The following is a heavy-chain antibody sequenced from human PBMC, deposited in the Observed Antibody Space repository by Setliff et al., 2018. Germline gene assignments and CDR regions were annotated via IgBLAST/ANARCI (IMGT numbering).Heavy chain of an antibody. CDR1: GGSISSAPYY. J-gene: IGHJ6*03. CDR2: IYTSWSS. CDR3: ARVTGFSYMDV. V-gene: IGHV4-61*09. Sequence: PSETLSLTCTVSGGSISSAPYYWSWIRQPAGKGPEWIGHIYTSWSSNYNPSLNSRVTLLIDTAKNQISLRLSSVTAADTAVYFCARVTGFSYMDVWGKGTTVTVSS. D-gene: IGHD3-3*01.